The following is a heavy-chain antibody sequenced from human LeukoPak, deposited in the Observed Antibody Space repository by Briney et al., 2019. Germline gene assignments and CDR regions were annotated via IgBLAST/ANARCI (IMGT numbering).Heavy chain of an antibody. V-gene: IGHV1-18*01. J-gene: IGHJ4*02. D-gene: IGHD3-22*01. CDR1: GYTFTSYG. CDR3: AASYSSGYYGIDY. Sequence: ASVKVSCKASGYTFTSYGISWVRQAPGQGLEWMGWISAYNGNTNYAQKFQGRVTITADESTSTAYMELSSLRSEDTAVYYCAASYSSGYYGIDYWGQGALVTVSS. CDR2: ISAYNGNT.